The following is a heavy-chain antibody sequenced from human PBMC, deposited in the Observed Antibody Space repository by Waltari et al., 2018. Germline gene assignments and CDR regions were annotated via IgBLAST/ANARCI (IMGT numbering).Heavy chain of an antibody. CDR1: GDSLTSDIYY. J-gene: IGHJ5*02. Sequence: QLQLQESGPGLVTPSATLSLTCTVSGDSLTSDIYYWGWIRQPPGKGLEWIATISYRGATYYSPSLKSRVTISIDTSKNQFSLKVTSVTAADTAVYYCARQGYCGGDCYSDTWGQGTLVTVSP. V-gene: IGHV4-39*01. CDR3: ARQGYCGGDCYSDT. CDR2: ISYRGAT. D-gene: IGHD2-21*01.